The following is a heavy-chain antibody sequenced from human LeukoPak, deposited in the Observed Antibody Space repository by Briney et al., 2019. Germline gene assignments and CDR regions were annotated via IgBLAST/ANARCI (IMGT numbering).Heavy chain of an antibody. CDR1: GFTFSSYG. D-gene: IGHD3-10*01. CDR2: ISYAGSNK. J-gene: IGHJ3*02. V-gene: IGHV3-30*18. CDR3: AKEDGSGSSVFLDAFDI. Sequence: GGSLRLYCEESGFTFSSYGKHWVRQAPGKGLELVPVISYAGSNKYYADSVKGRFTSSRDNSKNTVYLQMNSLRAEDTAVYYCAKEDGSGSSVFLDAFDIWGQGTMVTVSS.